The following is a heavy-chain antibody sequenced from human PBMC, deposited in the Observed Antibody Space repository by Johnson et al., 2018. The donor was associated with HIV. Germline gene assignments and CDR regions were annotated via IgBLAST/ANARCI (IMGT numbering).Heavy chain of an antibody. CDR2: IKSKTDGGTT. D-gene: IGHD3-16*01. J-gene: IGHJ3*02. CDR3: TTEATMITMYVEIKGCAFDI. Sequence: VQLVESGGGLVKPGGSLRLSCAASGFTFSHAWMTWVRQAPGKGLEWIGRIKSKTDGGTTEYAEPVKGRFTISRDDSKNTLYLQMNSLTTEDTAVYYCTTEATMITMYVEIKGCAFDIWGQGTMVTVSS. CDR1: GFTFSHAW. V-gene: IGHV3-15*01.